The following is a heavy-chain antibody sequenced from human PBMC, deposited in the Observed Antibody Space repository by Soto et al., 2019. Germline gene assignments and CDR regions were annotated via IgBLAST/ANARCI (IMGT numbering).Heavy chain of an antibody. CDR3: ATRGYCSSTSCYVFDY. CDR2: INPSGGST. D-gene: IGHD2-2*01. J-gene: IGHJ4*02. V-gene: IGHV1-46*01. Sequence: ASVKVSCKXSGYTFTSYYMHWVRQAPGQGLEWMGIINPSGGSTSYAQKFQGRVTMTRDTSTSTVYMELSSLRSEDTAVYYCATRGYCSSTSCYVFDYWGQGTLVTVSS. CDR1: GYTFTSYY.